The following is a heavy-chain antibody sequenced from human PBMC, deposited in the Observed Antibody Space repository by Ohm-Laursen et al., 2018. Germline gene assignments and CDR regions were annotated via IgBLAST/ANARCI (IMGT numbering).Heavy chain of an antibody. CDR1: GFPFSGYS. CDR2: ISSSSSTI. Sequence: GSLRLSCTASGFPFSGYSMNWVRQAPGKGLEWVSYISSSSSTIYYADSVKGRFTISRDNAKNSLYLQMNSLRAEDTAVYYCAKPEHDSSGYYPPPDAFDIWGQGTMVTVSS. CDR3: AKPEHDSSGYYPPPDAFDI. D-gene: IGHD3-22*01. J-gene: IGHJ3*02. V-gene: IGHV3-48*01.